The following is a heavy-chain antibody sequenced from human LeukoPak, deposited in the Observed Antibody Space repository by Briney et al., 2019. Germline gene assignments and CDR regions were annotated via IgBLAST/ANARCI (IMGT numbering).Heavy chain of an antibody. CDR2: ISSSSSTL. Sequence: GGSLRLSCAASGFTFSSYSMSWVRQAPGKGLEWVSYISSSSSTLYYADSVKGRCTISRDNAKNSLYLQMNSLRDEDTAVYYCARGCSSTSCHRYWGQGTLVTVSS. CDR1: GFTFSSYS. CDR3: ARGCSSTSCHRY. V-gene: IGHV3-48*02. J-gene: IGHJ4*02. D-gene: IGHD2-2*01.